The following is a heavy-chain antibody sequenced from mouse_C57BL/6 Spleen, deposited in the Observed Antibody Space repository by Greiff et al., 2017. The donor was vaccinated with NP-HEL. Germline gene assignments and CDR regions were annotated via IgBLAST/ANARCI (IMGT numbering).Heavy chain of an antibody. V-gene: IGHV1-66*01. CDR3: AREGTAQATLFAY. J-gene: IGHJ3*01. Sequence: QVQLQQSGPELVKPGASVKISCKASGYSFTSYYIHWVKQRPGQGLEWIGWIYPGSGNTKYNEKFKGKATLTADTSSSTAYMQLSSLTSEDSAVYYCAREGTAQATLFAYWGQGTLVTVSA. CDR2: IYPGSGNT. CDR1: GYSFTSYY. D-gene: IGHD3-2*02.